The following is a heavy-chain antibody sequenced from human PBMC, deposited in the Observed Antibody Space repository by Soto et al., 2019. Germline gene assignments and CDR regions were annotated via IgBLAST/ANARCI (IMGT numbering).Heavy chain of an antibody. Sequence: SVKVSCKASGGTFSTHAIIWVRQAPGHGLEWMGGIIPISGTTYYTQKFQGRVTITADEPTSTAFMELSSLKSEDTAVFYCARGYCSGGNCYSGMDVWGQGSMVTVSS. V-gene: IGHV1-69*13. CDR2: IIPISGTT. CDR3: ARGYCSGGNCYSGMDV. CDR1: GGTFSTHA. J-gene: IGHJ6*02. D-gene: IGHD2-15*01.